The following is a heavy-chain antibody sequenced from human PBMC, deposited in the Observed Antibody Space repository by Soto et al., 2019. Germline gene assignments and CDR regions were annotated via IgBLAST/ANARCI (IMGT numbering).Heavy chain of an antibody. D-gene: IGHD4-17*01. V-gene: IGHV1-69*13. Sequence: ASVKVSCKASGGTFSSYAISWVRQAPGQGLEWMGGIIPIFGTANYAQKFQGRVTITADESTSTAYMELSSLRSEDTAVYYCARERLSGYPADYGGNSPFDYRGQGTLVTVSS. CDR1: GGTFSSYA. CDR2: IIPIFGTA. J-gene: IGHJ4*02. CDR3: ARERLSGYPADYGGNSPFDY.